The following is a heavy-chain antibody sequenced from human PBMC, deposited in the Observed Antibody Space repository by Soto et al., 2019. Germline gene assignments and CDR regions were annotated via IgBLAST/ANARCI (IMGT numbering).Heavy chain of an antibody. D-gene: IGHD3-10*01. CDR1: GGSLSSSSYY. CDR2: IYYSWST. Sequence: SETLSPTCTVSGGSLSSSSYYWGWIRPPPGKWLEWIGSIYYSWSTYYNPSLKSRVTISVDTSKNQFSLKLSSVTAADTAVYYCARNIIGGYYYYMDVWGKGTTVTVSS. V-gene: IGHV4-39*01. J-gene: IGHJ6*03. CDR3: ARNIIGGYYYYMDV.